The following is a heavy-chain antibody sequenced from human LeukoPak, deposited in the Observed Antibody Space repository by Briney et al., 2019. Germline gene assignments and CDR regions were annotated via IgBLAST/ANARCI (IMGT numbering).Heavy chain of an antibody. CDR1: GYRFTGYY. D-gene: IGHD6-19*01. V-gene: IGHV1-2*02. J-gene: IGHJ4*02. CDR3: AIASDWYYFDH. CDR2: INPNSGDT. Sequence: ASVKVSCMAFGYRFTGYYIHSVRQAPGQGLEWMGWINPNSGDTNSAQKFQGRVTMTRDTSIRTAYMELSRLKSDYKAVYYCAIASDWYYFDHWSQGTLVTVSS.